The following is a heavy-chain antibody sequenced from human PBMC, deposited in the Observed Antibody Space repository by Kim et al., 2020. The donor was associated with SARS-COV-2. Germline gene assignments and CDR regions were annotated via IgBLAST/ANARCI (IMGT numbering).Heavy chain of an antibody. CDR1: GFAFSSYA. D-gene: IGHD3-9*01. CDR3: AKARSFDFYPGDYFDN. CDR2: ISGSAGKI. Sequence: GGSLRLSCAASGFAFSSYAMSWVRQAPGKGLEWVSGISGSAGKIYYADSVKGRFTISRDNSKNTLFLQMISLRAEDTALYYCAKARSFDFYPGDYFDNWG. J-gene: IGHJ4*01. V-gene: IGHV3-23*01.